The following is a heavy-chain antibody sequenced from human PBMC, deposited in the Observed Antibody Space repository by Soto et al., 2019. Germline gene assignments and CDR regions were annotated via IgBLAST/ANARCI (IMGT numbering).Heavy chain of an antibody. J-gene: IGHJ3*02. CDR2: IVVRSGNT. CDR1: AFTFTSSA. CDR3: AAWGGRTYYYDSSGYRDAFDI. D-gene: IGHD3-22*01. V-gene: IGHV1-58*01. Sequence: XSVKVSCKASAFTFTSSALQWVRQARGQRLEWIGWIVVRSGNTNYAQKFQERVTITRDMSTSTAYMELSSLRSEDTAVYYCAAWGGRTYYYDSSGYRDAFDIWGQGRMVTGSS.